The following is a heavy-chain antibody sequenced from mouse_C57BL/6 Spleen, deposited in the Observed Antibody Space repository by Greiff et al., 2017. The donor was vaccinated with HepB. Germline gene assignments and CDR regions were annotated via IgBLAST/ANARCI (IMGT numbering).Heavy chain of an antibody. CDR1: GYTFTSYG. Sequence: VQLKESGAELARPGASVKLSCKASGYTFTSYGISWVKQRTGQGLEWIGEIYPRSGNTYYNEKFKGKATLTADKSSSTAYMELRSLTSEDSAVYFCARWEAYYGSRYYAMDYWGQGTSVTVSS. V-gene: IGHV1-81*01. J-gene: IGHJ4*01. CDR3: ARWEAYYGSRYYAMDY. CDR2: IYPRSGNT. D-gene: IGHD1-1*01.